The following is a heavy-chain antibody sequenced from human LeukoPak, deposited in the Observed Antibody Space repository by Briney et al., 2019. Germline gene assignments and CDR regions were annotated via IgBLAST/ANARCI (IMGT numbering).Heavy chain of an antibody. CDR1: GYSISSGYY. CDR2: IYHSGST. Sequence: SETLSLTCTVSGYSISSGYYWGWIRQPPGKGLEWIGSIYHSGSTNYNPSLKSQVTISVDKSKNQFSLKLSSVTAADTAVYYCARDTETSIAARGDAFDIWGQGTMVTVSS. J-gene: IGHJ3*02. CDR3: ARDTETSIAARGDAFDI. D-gene: IGHD6-6*01. V-gene: IGHV4-38-2*02.